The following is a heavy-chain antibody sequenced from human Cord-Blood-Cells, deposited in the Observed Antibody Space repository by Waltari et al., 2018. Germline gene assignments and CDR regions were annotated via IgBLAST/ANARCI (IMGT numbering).Heavy chain of an antibody. Sequence: EVQLVEYGGGLVKPGGSMRLSCAASGFTFSSYSMNWVRQAPGKGLEWVSSISSSSSYIYYADSVKGRFTISRDNAKNSLYLQMNSLRAEDTAVYYCARDLGDFPLNMVQGVIDYWGQGTLVT. D-gene: IGHD3-10*01. CDR3: ARDLGDFPLNMVQGVIDY. V-gene: IGHV3-21*01. CDR2: ISSSSSYI. CDR1: GFTFSSYS. J-gene: IGHJ4*02.